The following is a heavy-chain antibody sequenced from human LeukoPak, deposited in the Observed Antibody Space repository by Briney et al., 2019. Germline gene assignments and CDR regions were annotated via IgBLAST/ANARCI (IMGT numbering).Heavy chain of an antibody. Sequence: PGGSLRLSCAASGFTFSSYGMHWVRQAPGKGLEWVAFIRYDGSNKYYADSVEGRFTISRDNSKNTLYLQMNSLRAEDTAVYYCATKYLGAFDYWGQGTLVTVSS. D-gene: IGHD2-2*01. CDR1: GFTFSSYG. J-gene: IGHJ4*02. CDR3: ATKYLGAFDY. V-gene: IGHV3-30*02. CDR2: IRYDGSNK.